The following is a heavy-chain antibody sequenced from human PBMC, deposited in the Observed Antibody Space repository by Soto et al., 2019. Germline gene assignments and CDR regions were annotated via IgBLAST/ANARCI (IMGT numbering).Heavy chain of an antibody. CDR1: GGTFRSYA. Sequence: SVKVSCKASGGTFRSYAISWVRQAPGQGLEWMGGIIPVFNSANYAQKFQGRVTITADESTSTAYMELSSLRSEDTAVYYCARDGIIDIWPYYYGMDVWGQGTTVTVSS. J-gene: IGHJ6*02. CDR2: IIPVFNSA. V-gene: IGHV1-69*13. D-gene: IGHD3-9*01. CDR3: ARDGIIDIWPYYYGMDV.